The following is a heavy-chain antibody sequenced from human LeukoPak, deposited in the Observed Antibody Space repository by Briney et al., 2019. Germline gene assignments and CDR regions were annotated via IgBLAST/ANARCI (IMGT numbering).Heavy chain of an antibody. V-gene: IGHV3-23*01. D-gene: IGHD4/OR15-4a*01. Sequence: EPGGSLRLSCAASGFTFSNYAMSWVRQAPGKGLEWVSAISGSGDNTYYADSVKGRFTVSRDNSKNTLYVQMKSLRAEDTAVYYCARRAGAYSHPYDYWGQGTLVTVSS. CDR2: ISGSGDNT. CDR1: GFTFSNYA. CDR3: ARRAGAYSHPYDY. J-gene: IGHJ4*02.